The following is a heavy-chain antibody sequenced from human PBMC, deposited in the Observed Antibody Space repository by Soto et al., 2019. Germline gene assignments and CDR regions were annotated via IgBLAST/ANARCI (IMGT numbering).Heavy chain of an antibody. CDR1: GFTFSGYW. J-gene: IGHJ6*02. Sequence: PGGSLRLSCAASGFTFSGYWMHWVRQAPGKGLVWVSRINSDGSTTNNADSVEGRFTISRDNAKNTLYLQMNSLSAEDTAVYYCVREATALSKFGMDVWGQGTTVTVSS. V-gene: IGHV3-74*01. D-gene: IGHD2-21*02. CDR3: VREATALSKFGMDV. CDR2: INSDGSTT.